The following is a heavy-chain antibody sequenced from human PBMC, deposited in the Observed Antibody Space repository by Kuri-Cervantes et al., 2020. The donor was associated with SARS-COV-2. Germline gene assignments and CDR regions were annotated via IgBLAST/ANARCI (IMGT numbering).Heavy chain of an antibody. CDR1: GVSISSHD. Sequence: ESLKISCTVSGVSISSHDWSWIRQPAGKGLEWIGHLYARGTTNYSPSLKSRVTMSRDTSKNQFSLNLRSVTTADTAFYYCARDLGYYASESYSSFYYYMDVWGRGTTVTVSS. J-gene: IGHJ6*03. D-gene: IGHD3-10*01. CDR2: LYARGTT. CDR3: ARDLGYYASESYSSFYYYMDV. V-gene: IGHV4-4*07.